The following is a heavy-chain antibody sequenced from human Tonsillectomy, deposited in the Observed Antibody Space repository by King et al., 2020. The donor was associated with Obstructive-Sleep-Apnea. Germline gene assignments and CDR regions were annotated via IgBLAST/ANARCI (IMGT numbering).Heavy chain of an antibody. J-gene: IGHJ6*02. CDR3: ARDRDVYYYDTSGAKYGMDV. V-gene: IGHV4-38-2*02. CDR2: IHHSGST. D-gene: IGHD3-22*01. CDR1: GYSISGGYY. Sequence: QLQESGPGLLKPSETLSLTCTVSGYSISGGYYWGWIRQPPGKGLEWIGSIHHSGSTNYKPSLKSRVTISIDTSKNQFSLRLSSETAADTAVYYCARDRDVYYYDTSGAKYGMDVWGQGTTVTVSS.